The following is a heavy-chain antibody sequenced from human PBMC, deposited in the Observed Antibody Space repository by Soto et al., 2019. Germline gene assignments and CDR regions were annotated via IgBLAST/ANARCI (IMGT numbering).Heavy chain of an antibody. J-gene: IGHJ4*02. CDR1: GGSLNPYY. CDR3: ARDKITGLFDY. D-gene: IGHD2-8*02. V-gene: IGHV4-34*01. Sequence: SETLSLTCTVSGGSLNPYYWSWIRQPPGKGLEWIAYINHSGSTNYNPSLKSRVTISVDTSKNQFSLKLTSVTAADTAVYYCARDKITGLFDYWGQGTLVTVSS. CDR2: INHSGST.